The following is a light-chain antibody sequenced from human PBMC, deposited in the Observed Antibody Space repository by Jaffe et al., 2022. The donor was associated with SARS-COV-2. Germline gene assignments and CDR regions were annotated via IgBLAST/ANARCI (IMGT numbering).Light chain of an antibody. J-gene: IGLJ1*01. CDR1: SSDVGGYNY. V-gene: IGLV2-8*01. CDR2: EVS. Sequence: QSALTQPPSASGSPGQSVTISCTGTSSDVGGYNYVSWYQQHPGKAPKVLIYEVSKRPSGVPDRFSGSKSGNTASLTVSGLQAEDEADYYCSSYAGSNNDYVFGTGTKVTVL. CDR3: SSYAGSNNDYV.